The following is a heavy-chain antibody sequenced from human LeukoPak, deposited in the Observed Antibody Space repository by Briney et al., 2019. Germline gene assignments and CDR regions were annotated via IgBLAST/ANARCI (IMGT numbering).Heavy chain of an antibody. CDR2: IKEDGSEK. D-gene: IGHD1-26*01. CDR3: ARVAPARIVGALPYFDY. V-gene: IGHV3-7*01. CDR1: GFTFSSYA. Sequence: GGSLRLSCAASGFTFSSYAMSWVRQAPGKGLEWVASIKEDGSEKNYVDSVKGRFTISRDNAKNSLYLQMNSLRAEDTAMYYCARVAPARIVGALPYFDYWGQGSLVTVSS. J-gene: IGHJ4*02.